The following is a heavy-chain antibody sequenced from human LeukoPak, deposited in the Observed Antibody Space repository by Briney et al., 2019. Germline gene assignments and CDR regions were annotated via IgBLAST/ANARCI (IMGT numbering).Heavy chain of an antibody. J-gene: IGHJ5*02. CDR3: ARDTRVRYCSSTSCTYNWFDP. CDR1: GGSISNYY. D-gene: IGHD2-2*01. Sequence: SETLSLTCSLSGGSISNYYWSWIRQPPGKGLEWIGYIYYTGSTVYSPSLKSRVTISLDTSKNQFSLQLSSVTAADTAVYYCARDTRVRYCSSTSCTYNWFDPWGQGTLVTVSS. V-gene: IGHV4-59*12. CDR2: IYYTGST.